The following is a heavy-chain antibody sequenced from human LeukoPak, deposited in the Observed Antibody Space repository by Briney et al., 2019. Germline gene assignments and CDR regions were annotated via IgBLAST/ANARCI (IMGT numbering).Heavy chain of an antibody. CDR3: ARVNQPAIYYYYMDV. CDR2: IYYSGST. CDR1: GGSISSSSYY. J-gene: IGHJ6*03. D-gene: IGHD2-2*01. Sequence: PSETLSLTCTVSGGSISSSSYYWGWIRQPPGKGLEWIGSIYYSGSTYYNPSLKSRVTISVDTSKNQFSLKLSSVTAADTAVYYCARVNQPAIYYYYMDVWGKGTTVTISS. V-gene: IGHV4-39*07.